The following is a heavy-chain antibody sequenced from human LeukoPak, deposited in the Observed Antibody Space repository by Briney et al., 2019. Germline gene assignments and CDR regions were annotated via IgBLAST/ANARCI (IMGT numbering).Heavy chain of an antibody. Sequence: GGSLRLSCAASGFTVSSNYMSWVRQAPGKGLEWVSVIYSGGSTYYADSVKGRFTISRDNSKNTLYLQMNSLRAEDTAVYYCAREDCSGSSCFFDYWGQGTLVTVSS. CDR1: GFTVSSNY. CDR2: IYSGGST. D-gene: IGHD2-2*01. CDR3: AREDCSGSSCFFDY. J-gene: IGHJ4*02. V-gene: IGHV3-53*01.